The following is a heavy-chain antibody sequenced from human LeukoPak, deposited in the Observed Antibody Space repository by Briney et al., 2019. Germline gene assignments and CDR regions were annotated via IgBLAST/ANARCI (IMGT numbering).Heavy chain of an antibody. CDR1: GFTVITND. J-gene: IGHJ4*02. V-gene: IGHV3-53*01. D-gene: IGHD1-14*01. CDR3: ARGVEPLAANTLAY. CDR2: LYSDGNT. Sequence: GSLRLSFAASGFTVITNDMTWVRQAPGKGLEWVSVLYSDGNTKYADSMQGRFTISRDNSKNTLYLEMNSLSPDDTAVYYCARGVEPLAANTLAYWGQGTLVTVSS.